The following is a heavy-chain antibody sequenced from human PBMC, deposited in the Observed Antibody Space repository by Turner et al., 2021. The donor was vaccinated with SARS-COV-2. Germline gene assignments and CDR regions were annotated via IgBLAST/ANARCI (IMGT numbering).Heavy chain of an antibody. CDR1: GFTFSDYY. CDR3: ARDGSTVGGFDY. V-gene: IGHV3-11*06. J-gene: IGHJ4*02. D-gene: IGHD4-17*01. CDR2: ISSSSYST. Sequence: QVQLVASGGVLINPGGSLRLSCAAAGFTFSDYYMSWIRQAPGKGLEWVSDISSSSYSTNYADSVKGRFTIIRDNAKNALYLQMNRLRAEDTAVYYCARDGSTVGGFDYWGQGTLVTVSS.